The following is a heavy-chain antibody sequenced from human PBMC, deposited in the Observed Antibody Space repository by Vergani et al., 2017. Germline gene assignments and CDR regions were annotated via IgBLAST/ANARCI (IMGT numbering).Heavy chain of an antibody. CDR1: GFTFSSYA. CDR2: ISYDGSNK. D-gene: IGHD3-22*01. J-gene: IGHJ3*02. Sequence: QVQLVESGGGVVQPGRSLRLSCAASGFTFSSYAMHWVRQAPGKGLEWVAVISYDGSNKYYADSVKGRFTISRDNSKNTLYLQMNSLRAEDTAVYYCARGDTYDYDSSGPGGAFDIWGQGTMVTVSS. V-gene: IGHV3-30*01. CDR3: ARGDTYDYDSSGPGGAFDI.